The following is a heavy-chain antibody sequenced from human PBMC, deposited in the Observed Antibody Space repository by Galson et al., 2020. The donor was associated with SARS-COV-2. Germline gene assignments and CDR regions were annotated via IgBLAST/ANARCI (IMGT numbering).Heavy chain of an antibody. D-gene: IGHD1-1*01. CDR1: GFSLSTSGMC. J-gene: IGHJ4*02. CDR3: ARTWITGTSSRTFDY. CDR2: IDWDGDK. V-gene: IGHV2-70*11. Sequence: SGPTLVKPTQTLTLTCTFSGFSLSTSGMCVSWIRQPPGEALEWLARIDWDGDKHYNTSLKTRLTISKDTSKNQVVLTMANVDTVDTATYYCARTWITGTSSRTFDYWGQGTLVTVSS.